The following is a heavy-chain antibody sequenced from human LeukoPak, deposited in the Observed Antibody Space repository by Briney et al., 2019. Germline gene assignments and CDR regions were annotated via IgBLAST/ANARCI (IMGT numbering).Heavy chain of an antibody. J-gene: IGHJ6*02. CDR2: IRGSGDNT. Sequence: GSLRLSCAASGSTFISYAMSWVRQAPGKGLEWVSLIRGSGDNTYYADFVKGRFTIARDNSKNTLHLQMNSLRAEDTAVYYCAKLNDNYYYYGMDVWGQGTTVTVSS. V-gene: IGHV3-23*01. CDR1: GSTFISYA. CDR3: AKLNDNYYYYGMDV. D-gene: IGHD1-1*01.